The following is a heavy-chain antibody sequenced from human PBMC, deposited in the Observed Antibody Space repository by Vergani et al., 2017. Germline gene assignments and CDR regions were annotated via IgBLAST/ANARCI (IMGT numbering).Heavy chain of an antibody. D-gene: IGHD6-6*01. Sequence: QVQLVESGGGVVQPGRSLRLSCAASGFTFSSYGMHWVRQAPGKGLEWVAVIWYDGSNKYYADSVKGRFTISRDNSKNTLYLQMNSLRAEDTAVYYCAKVRTRKTKGGNGGSSSADYWGQGTLVTVSS. CDR3: AKVRTRKTKGGNGGSSSADY. V-gene: IGHV3-33*06. J-gene: IGHJ4*02. CDR2: IWYDGSNK. CDR1: GFTFSSYG.